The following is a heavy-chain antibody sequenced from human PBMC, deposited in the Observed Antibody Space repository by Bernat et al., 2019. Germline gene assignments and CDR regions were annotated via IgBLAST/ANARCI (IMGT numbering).Heavy chain of an antibody. D-gene: IGHD3-10*01. Sequence: QVQLVESGGGVVQPGRSLRLSCAASGFTFSSYGMHWVRQAPGKGLEWVAVIWYDGSNKYYADSVKGRFTISRDNSKNTLYLQMNSLRAEDTAVYYCARDQGDLVGAFDIWGQGTMVTVSS. CDR1: GFTFSSYG. CDR2: IWYDGSNK. V-gene: IGHV3-33*01. J-gene: IGHJ3*02. CDR3: ARDQGDLVGAFDI.